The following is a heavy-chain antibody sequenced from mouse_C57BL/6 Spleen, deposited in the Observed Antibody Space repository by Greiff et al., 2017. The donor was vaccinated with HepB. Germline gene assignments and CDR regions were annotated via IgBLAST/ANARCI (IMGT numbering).Heavy chain of an antibody. CDR1: GYTFTSYW. Sequence: VQLQQSGAELVKPGASVKLSCKASGYTFTSYWMQWVKQRPGQGLEWIGEIDPSDSYTNYHQKFKGKATLPVDTSSSTAYMQLSSLTSEDSAVYDCARQGDYDGNDYAMDYWGQGTSVTVSS. D-gene: IGHD2-4*01. CDR3: ARQGDYDGNDYAMDY. J-gene: IGHJ4*01. CDR2: IDPSDSYT. V-gene: IGHV1-50*01.